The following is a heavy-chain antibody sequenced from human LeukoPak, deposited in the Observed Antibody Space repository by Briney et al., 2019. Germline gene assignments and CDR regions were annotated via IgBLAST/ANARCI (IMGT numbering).Heavy chain of an antibody. CDR2: ISGSADIT. CDR1: GFSFGSSA. J-gene: IGHJ4*02. D-gene: IGHD5-18*01. V-gene: IGHV3-23*01. Sequence: PGGSLRLSCAASGFSFGSSAMSWVRQAPGKGLEWVSDISGSADITYYADSVKGRFTISRDNSKNTLYLQMNSLRAEDTAVYYCARDQEDTAMVPPDYWGQGTLVTVSS. CDR3: ARDQEDTAMVPPDY.